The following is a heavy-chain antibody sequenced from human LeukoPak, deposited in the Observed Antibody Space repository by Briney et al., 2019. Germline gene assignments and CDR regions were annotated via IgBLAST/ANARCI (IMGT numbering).Heavy chain of an antibody. CDR3: AREITHDYGDYHYYYGMDV. V-gene: IGHV1-2*04. D-gene: IGHD4-17*01. CDR1: GYTFTSYA. CDR2: INPNSGGT. J-gene: IGHJ6*02. Sequence: ASVKVSCKASGYTFTSYAMNWVRQAPGQGLEWMGWINPNSGGTNYAQKFQGWVTMTRDTSISTAYMELSRLRSDDTAVYYCAREITHDYGDYHYYYGMDVWGQGTTVTVSS.